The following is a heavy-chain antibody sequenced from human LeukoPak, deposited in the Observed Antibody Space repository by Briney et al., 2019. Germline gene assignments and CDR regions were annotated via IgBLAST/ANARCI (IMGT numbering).Heavy chain of an antibody. CDR2: ISSTSRFM. J-gene: IGHJ3*02. CDR1: GFTFSDYN. Sequence: GGALSLSCAACGFTFSDYNMIWARQAPGKALEGVSSISSTSRFMFYPDSLRGRFTIFRDNAQNSLYLQMNSLRVEDTATYYCATIAATGLRDAFDIWGQGTMVTVSS. D-gene: IGHD6-13*01. V-gene: IGHV3-21*01. CDR3: ATIAATGLRDAFDI.